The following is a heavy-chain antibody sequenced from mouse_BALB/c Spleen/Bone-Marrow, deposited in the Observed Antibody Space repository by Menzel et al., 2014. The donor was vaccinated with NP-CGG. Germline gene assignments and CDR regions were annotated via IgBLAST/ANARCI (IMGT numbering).Heavy chain of an antibody. CDR3: ARYDGYYFDY. CDR1: GISITTGNYR. J-gene: IGHJ2*01. V-gene: IGHV3-5*02. D-gene: IGHD2-3*01. Sequence: VQLQQSGPGLVKPSQTVSLTCTATGISITTGNYRWSWIRQFPGNKLEWIGYIYYSGTITYNPSLTSRTTITRDTSKNQFFLEMNSLTAEDTATYYCARYDGYYFDYWGQGTTPTVSS. CDR2: IYYSGTI.